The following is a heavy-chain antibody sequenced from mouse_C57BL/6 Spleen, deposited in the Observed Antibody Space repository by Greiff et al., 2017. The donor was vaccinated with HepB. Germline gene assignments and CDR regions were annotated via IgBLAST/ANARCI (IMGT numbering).Heavy chain of an antibody. J-gene: IGHJ1*03. CDR1: GYTFTSYW. V-gene: IGHV1-72*01. CDR3: ARKEVDDYDVGYFDV. D-gene: IGHD2-4*01. CDR2: IDPNSGGT. Sequence: QVQLQQPGAELVKPGASVKLSCKASGYTFTSYWMHWVKQRPGRGLEWIGRIDPNSGGTKYNEKFKSKATLTVDKPSSTAYMQLSSLTSEDSAVYYCARKEVDDYDVGYFDVWGTGTTVTVSS.